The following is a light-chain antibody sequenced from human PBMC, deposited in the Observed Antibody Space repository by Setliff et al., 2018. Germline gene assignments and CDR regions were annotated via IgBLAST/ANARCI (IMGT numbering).Light chain of an antibody. J-gene: IGKJ4*01. CDR1: QSVSSSY. V-gene: IGKV3-20*01. Sequence: ETVLTQSPGTLSLSPGERATLSCRASQSVSSSYLAWYQQKPGQAPRLLIYGASSRATGIPDRFSGSGSGTDFTLTISRLEAEDFAVYYCQQYAGSPPNFGGGTKVDIK. CDR3: QQYAGSPPN. CDR2: GAS.